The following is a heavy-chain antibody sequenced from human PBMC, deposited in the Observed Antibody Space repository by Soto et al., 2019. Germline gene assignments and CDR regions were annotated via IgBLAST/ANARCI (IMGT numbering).Heavy chain of an antibody. CDR1: GGTFTNYV. D-gene: IGHD6-6*01. CDR2: LIPIFGAA. CDR3: ARGRSSPNFDP. V-gene: IGHV1-69*01. Sequence: QVQLVQSGAEVRKPGSSVKVSCKISGGTFTNYVISWLRQALGQGLEWMGGLIPIFGAANLAQKFQGRVSITADESTSTVNMELSSLTSEDTAVYYCARGRSSPNFDPWGQGTLVTVSS. J-gene: IGHJ5*02.